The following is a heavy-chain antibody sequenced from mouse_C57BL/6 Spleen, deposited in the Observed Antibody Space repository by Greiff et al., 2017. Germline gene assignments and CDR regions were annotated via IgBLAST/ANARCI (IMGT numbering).Heavy chain of an antibody. Sequence: EVHLVESEGGLVQPGSSMKLSCTASGFTFSDYYMAWVRQVPEKGLEWVANINYDGSSTYYLDSLKSRFIISRDNAKNILYLQMSSLKSEDTATYYCAREDYYGSSNYYAMDYWGQGTSVTVSS. J-gene: IGHJ4*01. CDR3: AREDYYGSSNYYAMDY. CDR2: INYDGSST. D-gene: IGHD1-1*01. CDR1: GFTFSDYY. V-gene: IGHV5-16*01.